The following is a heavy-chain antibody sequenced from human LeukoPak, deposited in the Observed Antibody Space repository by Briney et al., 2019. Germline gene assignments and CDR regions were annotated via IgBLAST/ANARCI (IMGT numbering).Heavy chain of an antibody. J-gene: IGHJ6*03. V-gene: IGHV4-34*01. CDR3: ARASEAGTGLGLGYYYYMDV. Sequence: SETLSLTCAVYGGSFSVYYWSWIRQPPGKGLEWIGEINHSGSTNYNPSLKSRVTISVDTSKNQFSLKPSSVTAADTAVYYCARASEAGTGLGLGYYYYMDVWGKGTTVTVSS. D-gene: IGHD6-19*01. CDR2: INHSGST. CDR1: GGSFSVYY.